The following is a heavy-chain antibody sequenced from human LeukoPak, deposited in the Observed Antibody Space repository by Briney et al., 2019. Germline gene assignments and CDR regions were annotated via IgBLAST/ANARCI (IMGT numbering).Heavy chain of an antibody. Sequence: GGSLRLSCAASGFTFSSYSMNWVRQAPGKGLEWVSYISSSSKTIYCADSVKGRFTISRDNSKNSLYLQMNSLRTEDTALYYCAKDRALAAYFDYWGQGTLVTVSS. V-gene: IGHV3-48*04. J-gene: IGHJ4*02. CDR2: ISSSSKTI. CDR1: GFTFSSYS. D-gene: IGHD1-26*01. CDR3: AKDRALAAYFDY.